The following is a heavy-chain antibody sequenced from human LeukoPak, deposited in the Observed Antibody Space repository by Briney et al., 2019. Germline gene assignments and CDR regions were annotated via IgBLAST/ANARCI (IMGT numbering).Heavy chain of an antibody. CDR2: INPNSGGT. J-gene: IGHJ3*02. D-gene: IGHD2-15*01. CDR1: GYTFTGYY. CDR3: ARDGILGYCSGGSCYKANAFDI. V-gene: IGHV1-2*04. Sequence: ASVTVSCKASGYTFTGYYMHWVRQAPGQGLEWMGWINPNSGGTNYAQKFQGWVTMTRDTSISTAYMELSRLRSDDTAVYYCARDGILGYCSGGSCYKANAFDIWGQGTMVTVSS.